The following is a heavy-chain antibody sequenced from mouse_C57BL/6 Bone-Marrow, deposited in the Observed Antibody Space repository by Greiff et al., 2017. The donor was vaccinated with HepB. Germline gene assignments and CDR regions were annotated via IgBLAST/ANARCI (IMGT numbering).Heavy chain of an antibody. Sequence: EVHLVESGGGLVQPGGSRKLSCAASGFTFSHFGMHWVRQAPEKGLEWVAFISNGGNTLYYADTLKGRFTISRDNPRHTLFLQMTSLRYEDTAIYYCGRGDYWGQGTTLTVSS. CDR1: GFTFSHFG. CDR2: ISNGGNTL. CDR3: GRGDY. J-gene: IGHJ2*01. V-gene: IGHV5-17*02.